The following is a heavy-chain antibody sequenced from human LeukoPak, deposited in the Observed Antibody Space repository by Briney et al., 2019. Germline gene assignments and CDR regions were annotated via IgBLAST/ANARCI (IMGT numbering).Heavy chain of an antibody. D-gene: IGHD3-10*01. V-gene: IGHV3-21*01. J-gene: IGHJ3*02. Sequence: PGGSLRLSCAASGFTFSSYSMNWVRQAPGKGLEWVSSISSSSSYIYYADSVKGRFTISRDNAKNSLYLQMNGLRAEDTALYYCARGRSITLLRGVAMSDGFDIWGQGAMVAVSS. CDR1: GFTFSSYS. CDR2: ISSSSSYI. CDR3: ARGRSITLLRGVAMSDGFDI.